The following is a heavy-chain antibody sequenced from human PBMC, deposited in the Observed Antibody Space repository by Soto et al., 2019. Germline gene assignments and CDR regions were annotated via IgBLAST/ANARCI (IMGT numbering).Heavy chain of an antibody. CDR1: GGSFSGYC. CDR3: ARCRKEYSRRLYVD. J-gene: IGHJ4*02. Sequence: QVQLQQWGAGLLKPSETLSLTCAVYGGSFSGYCWSWIRQPPGKGLEWIGEVDHSGSTNYIPSLKRRVTISLATSKKQSSLKLSSVTASDTSVYYCARCRKEYSRRLYVDWGQVTLVTVSS. D-gene: IGHD6-13*01. V-gene: IGHV4-34*01. CDR2: VDHSGST.